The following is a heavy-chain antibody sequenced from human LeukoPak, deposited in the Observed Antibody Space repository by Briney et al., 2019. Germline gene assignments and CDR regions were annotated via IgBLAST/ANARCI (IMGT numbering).Heavy chain of an antibody. CDR3: ARGRSYSYGGGSRSLAH. Sequence: PSETLSLTCAVYGGSFSGYYWGWIRQPPGKGLEWIGEINHSGSTNYNPSLKSRVTISVDTSKNQFSLKLSTVTAADTAVYYCARGRSYSYGGGSRSLAHWGQGTLVTVSS. J-gene: IGHJ4*02. CDR1: GGSFSGYY. V-gene: IGHV4-34*01. CDR2: INHSGST. D-gene: IGHD2-15*01.